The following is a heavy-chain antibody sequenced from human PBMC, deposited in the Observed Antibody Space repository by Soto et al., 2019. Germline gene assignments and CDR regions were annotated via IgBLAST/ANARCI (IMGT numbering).Heavy chain of an antibody. Sequence: SETLSLTCTVSGGSISSGGYYWSWIRQHPGKGLEWIGYIYYSGSTYYNPSLKSRVTISVDTSKNQFSLKLSSVTAADTAGYYCARYAVVRHYYYMDVWGKGTTVTVSS. CDR3: ARYAVVRHYYYMDV. D-gene: IGHD2-2*01. J-gene: IGHJ6*03. V-gene: IGHV4-31*03. CDR2: IYYSGST. CDR1: GGSISSGGYY.